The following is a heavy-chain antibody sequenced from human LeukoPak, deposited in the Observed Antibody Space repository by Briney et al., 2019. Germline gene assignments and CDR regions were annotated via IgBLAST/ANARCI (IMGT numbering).Heavy chain of an antibody. Sequence: SETLSLTCTVSGGSISSSSYYWGWIRQPPGKGLEWIGSIYYSGSTYYNPSLKSRVTISVDTSKNQFSLKLSSVTAADTAVYYCATGSYYNVGFDYWGQGTLVTVSS. CDR2: IYYSGST. J-gene: IGHJ4*02. V-gene: IGHV4-39*01. D-gene: IGHD3-10*01. CDR3: ATGSYYNVGFDY. CDR1: GGSISSSSYY.